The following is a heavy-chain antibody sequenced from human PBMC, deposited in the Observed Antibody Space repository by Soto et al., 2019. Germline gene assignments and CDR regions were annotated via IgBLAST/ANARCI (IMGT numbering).Heavy chain of an antibody. CDR2: INGDYGNT. D-gene: IGHD6-19*01. CDR1: GYTFTNYG. J-gene: IGHJ5*02. Sequence: ASVKVSCKASGYTFTNYGFSWVRQAPGQGLEWMGRINGDYGNTQYAQKFRGRVTMTTDTSTTTVYMELTNLRSDDTAVYYCARDPPYSSGWYAGFDPWGQGTLVTVSS. CDR3: ARDPPYSSGWYAGFDP. V-gene: IGHV1-18*01.